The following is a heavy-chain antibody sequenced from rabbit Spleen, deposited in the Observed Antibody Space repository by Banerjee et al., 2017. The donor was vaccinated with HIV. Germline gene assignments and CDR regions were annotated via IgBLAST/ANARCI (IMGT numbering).Heavy chain of an antibody. CDR2: IDAGSSAFT. V-gene: IGHV1S40*01. D-gene: IGHD1-1*01. CDR1: GVSFSISSY. J-gene: IGHJ4*01. Sequence: QSLEESGGDLVKPGASLTLTCTASGVSFSISSYMCWVRQAPGKGLEWIACIDAGSSAFTYFATWAKGRFTISKTSSTTVTLQMTRLTAADTATYFCARDLVAVIGWNFNLWGPGTLVTVS. CDR3: ARDLVAVIGWNFNL.